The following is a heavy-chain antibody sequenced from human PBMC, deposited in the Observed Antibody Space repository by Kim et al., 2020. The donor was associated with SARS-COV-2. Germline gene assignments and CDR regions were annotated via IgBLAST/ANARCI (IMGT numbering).Heavy chain of an antibody. CDR2: INHSGST. D-gene: IGHD2-2*01. CDR3: ATPHCSSTSCRYYYGMDV. J-gene: IGHJ6*02. Sequence: SETLSLTCAVYGGSFSGYYWSWIRQPPGKGLEWIGEINHSGSTNYNPSLKSRVTISVDTSKNQFSLKLSSVTAADKAVYYCATPHCSSTSCRYYYGMDVWGQGTTVTVSS. CDR1: GGSFSGYY. V-gene: IGHV4-34*01.